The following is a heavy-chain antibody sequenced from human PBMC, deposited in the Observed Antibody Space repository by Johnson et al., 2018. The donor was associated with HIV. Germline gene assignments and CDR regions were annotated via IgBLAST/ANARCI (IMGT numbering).Heavy chain of an antibody. Sequence: VQLVETGGGLVQPGRSLRLSCAASGFTFDDYAMHWVRQAPGKGLEWVSGISWNSGNIGYADSVKGRFTISRDNAKNSLYLQMNSLRAEDTALYYCAREVPGKAFDIWGQGTMVTVSS. CDR3: AREVPGKAFDI. V-gene: IGHV3-9*01. D-gene: IGHD2-2*01. CDR1: GFTFDDYA. CDR2: ISWNSGNI. J-gene: IGHJ3*02.